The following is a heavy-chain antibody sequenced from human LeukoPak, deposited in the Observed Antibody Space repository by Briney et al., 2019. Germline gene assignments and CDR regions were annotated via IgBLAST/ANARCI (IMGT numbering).Heavy chain of an antibody. CDR2: IRYDGSNH. CDR3: AKDLAWGFDY. J-gene: IGHJ4*02. D-gene: IGHD7-27*01. Sequence: PGGSLRLSCAASGFTFSGYGMHWVRQAPGKGLEWVTFIRYDGSNHNYVDSVKGRFTISRDNFKNTLYLQMNSLRPEDTALYYCAKDLAWGFDYWGQGTLVTVSS. CDR1: GFTFSGYG. V-gene: IGHV3-30*02.